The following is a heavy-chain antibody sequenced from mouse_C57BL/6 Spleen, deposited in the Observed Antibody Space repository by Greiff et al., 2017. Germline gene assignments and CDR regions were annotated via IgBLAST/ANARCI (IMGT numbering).Heavy chain of an antibody. CDR2: INPGSGGT. V-gene: IGHV1-54*01. D-gene: IGHD2-2*01. Sequence: QVQLQQSGAELVRPGTSVKVSCKASGYAFTNYLIEWVKQRPGQGLEWIGVINPGSGGTNYNEKFKGKATLTADKSSSTAYIQLSSLTSEDSAVYFCALYYGYDGYFDVWGTGTTVTVSS. CDR3: ALYYGYDGYFDV. J-gene: IGHJ1*03. CDR1: GYAFTNYL.